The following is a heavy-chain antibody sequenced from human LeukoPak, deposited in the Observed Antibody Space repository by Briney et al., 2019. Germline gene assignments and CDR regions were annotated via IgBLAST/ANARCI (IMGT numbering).Heavy chain of an antibody. V-gene: IGHV5-51*01. CDR1: GYSFTTYW. D-gene: IGHD3-3*01. CDR3: ARGESEWLFHDY. J-gene: IGHJ4*02. CDR2: IYPGDSET. Sequence: GXSLXISCKGSGYSFTTYWIGWVRQMPGKGLEWMGIIYPGDSETRYGPSFEGQVTISADKSISTAYLPWSSLKASDTAMYYCARGESEWLFHDYWGQGTLVTVSS.